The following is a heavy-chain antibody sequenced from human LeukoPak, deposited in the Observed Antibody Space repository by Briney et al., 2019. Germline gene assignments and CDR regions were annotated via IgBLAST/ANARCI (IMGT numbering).Heavy chain of an antibody. D-gene: IGHD2-8*01. V-gene: IGHV3-30-3*01. CDR1: GFTFSSYA. Sequence: GGSLRLSCAASGFTFSSYAMHWVRQAPGKGLEWVAVISYDGSNKYYADSVKGRFTISRDNSKNTLYLQMNSLRAEDTAVYYSASPLRGYWGQGTLVTVSS. J-gene: IGHJ4*02. CDR2: ISYDGSNK. CDR3: ASPLRGY.